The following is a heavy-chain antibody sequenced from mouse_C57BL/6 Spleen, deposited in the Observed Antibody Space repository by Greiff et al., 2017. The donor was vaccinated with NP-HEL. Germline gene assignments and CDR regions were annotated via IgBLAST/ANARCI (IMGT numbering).Heavy chain of an antibody. D-gene: IGHD2-5*01. J-gene: IGHJ3*01. CDR3: ARTNYSNWEAAWFAY. CDR2: INPNNGGT. Sequence: EVQLQQSGPELVKPGASVKIPCKASGYTFTDYNMDWVKQSHGKSLEWIGDINPNNGGTIYNQKFKGKATLTVEKSSSTAYMELRSLTYEDTAVYYCARTNYSNWEAAWFAYWGQGTLVTVSA. V-gene: IGHV1-18*01. CDR1: GYTFTDYN.